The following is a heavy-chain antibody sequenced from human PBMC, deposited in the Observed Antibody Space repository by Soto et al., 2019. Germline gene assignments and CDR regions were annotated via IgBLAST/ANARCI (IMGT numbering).Heavy chain of an antibody. CDR1: VFTFSSYW. Sequence: VGSLRLSCASSVFTFSSYWMHWVRQAPGKGLVWVSRINSDGSSTSYADSVKGRFTISRDNAKNTLYLQMNSLRDEDTAVYYCARDYRNSITGSDAWFEPWGQGTLVIVSS. CDR2: INSDGSST. J-gene: IGHJ5*02. V-gene: IGHV3-74*01. D-gene: IGHD1-20*01. CDR3: ARDYRNSITGSDAWFEP.